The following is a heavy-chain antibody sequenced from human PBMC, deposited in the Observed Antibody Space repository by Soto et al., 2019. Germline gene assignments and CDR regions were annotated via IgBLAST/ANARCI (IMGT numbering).Heavy chain of an antibody. J-gene: IGHJ6*02. D-gene: IGHD2-15*01. V-gene: IGHV1-2*02. Sequence: ASVKVSCKASGYTFTGYYMHWVRQAPGQGLEWMGWINPNSGGTNYAQKFQGRVTMTRDTSISTAYMELSRLRSDGTAVYYCARDWVVVVVAPRMGMDVWGQGTTVTVSS. CDR2: INPNSGGT. CDR1: GYTFTGYY. CDR3: ARDWVVVVVAPRMGMDV.